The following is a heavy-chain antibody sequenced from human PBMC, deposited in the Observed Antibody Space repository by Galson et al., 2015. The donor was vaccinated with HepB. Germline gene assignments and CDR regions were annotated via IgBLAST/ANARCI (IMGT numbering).Heavy chain of an antibody. CDR1: GYTFVNYG. D-gene: IGHD3-3*01. Sequence: SVKVSCKASGYTFVNYGITWVRQAPGQGLQWMGWISTYNGKTTYEQSLQGRVTMTTDTSTSTAYMELRSLRSDDTAVYYCATSRLLDFCSGHDCSQEDAYDLWGQGTMITVSS. CDR3: ATSRLLDFCSGHDCSQEDAYDL. J-gene: IGHJ3*01. V-gene: IGHV1-18*01. CDR2: ISTYNGKT.